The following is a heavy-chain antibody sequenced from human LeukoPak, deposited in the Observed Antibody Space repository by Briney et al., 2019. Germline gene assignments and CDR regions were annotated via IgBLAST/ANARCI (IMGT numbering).Heavy chain of an antibody. Sequence: SGTLSLTCAVYGGSFSGYYWSWIRQPPGKGLEWIGEINHSGSTNYNPSLKSRVTISVDTSKNQFSLKLSSVTAADTAVYYCARGYVDTAMGLDYWGQGTLVTVS. V-gene: IGHV4-34*01. D-gene: IGHD5-18*01. CDR2: INHSGST. CDR1: GGSFSGYY. CDR3: ARGYVDTAMGLDY. J-gene: IGHJ4*02.